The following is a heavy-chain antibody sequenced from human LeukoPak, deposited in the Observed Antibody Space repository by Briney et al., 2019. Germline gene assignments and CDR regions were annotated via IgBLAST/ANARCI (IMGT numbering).Heavy chain of an antibody. J-gene: IGHJ4*02. CDR1: GFTFSSYG. CDR3: AKLRGDF. CDR2: ISSDGSNK. Sequence: PGRSLRLSCAASGFTFSSYGMHWVRQAPGKGLEWVAAISSDGSNKYYADSVKGRFTISRDNSKNTLFLQMNSLRAEDTAVYYCAKLRGDFWGQGTLVTVSS. V-gene: IGHV3-33*05.